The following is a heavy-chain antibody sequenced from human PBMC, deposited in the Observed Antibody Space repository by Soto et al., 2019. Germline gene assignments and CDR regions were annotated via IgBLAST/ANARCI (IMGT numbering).Heavy chain of an antibody. CDR2: ISAYNANS. Sequence: QIQLLQSGAEVKKPGASVKVTCKASGYTFRNFGISWVRQAPGQGHEWMGWISAYNANSNYAQKFQGRLTMTADTSTSTAYMELRSLRSDDTAVYYCARENSYFDYWGQGTLVTVSS. J-gene: IGHJ4*02. CDR1: GYTFRNFG. V-gene: IGHV1-18*01. CDR3: ARENSYFDY.